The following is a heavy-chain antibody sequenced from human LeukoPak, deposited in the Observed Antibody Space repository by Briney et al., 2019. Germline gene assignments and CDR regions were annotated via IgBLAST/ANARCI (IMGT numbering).Heavy chain of an antibody. CDR2: INSDGSTT. CDR1: GFTFGSYW. CDR3: ARDMGDSAYYFDY. J-gene: IGHJ4*02. Sequence: PGGSLRLSCAASGFTFGSYWMHWVRHAPGEGLVWVSRINSDGSTTRYADSVKGRFTISRDNAKNTLYLQMNSLRAEDTAVYYCARDMGDSAYYFDYWGQGTLVTVSS. D-gene: IGHD3-10*01. V-gene: IGHV3-74*01.